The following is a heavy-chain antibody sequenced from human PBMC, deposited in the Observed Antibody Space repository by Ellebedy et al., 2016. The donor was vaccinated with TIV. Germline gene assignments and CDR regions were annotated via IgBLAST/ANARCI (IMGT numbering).Heavy chain of an antibody. CDR3: TTDLYNDDRSHYMHFDY. D-gene: IGHD3-22*01. J-gene: IGHJ4*02. V-gene: IGHV3-15*01. Sequence: PGGSLRLSCEASGLSFSDAWMSWVRQVSGRGLEWVGRIKGRSRGGTTDFAAPVKGRFTMSRDDSKSTIYLQMNSLKIEDSGIYYCTTDLYNDDRSHYMHFDYWGQGALVTVSS. CDR2: IKGRSRGGTT. CDR1: GLSFSDAW.